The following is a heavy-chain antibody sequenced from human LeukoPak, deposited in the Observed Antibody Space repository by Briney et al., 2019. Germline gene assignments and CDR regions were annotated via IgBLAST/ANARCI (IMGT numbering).Heavy chain of an antibody. V-gene: IGHV4-39*07. Sequence: SETLSLTCTVSGGSISSSSYYWGWIRQPPGKGLEWIGTIYYSGSTYYNPSLKSRVTISVDTSKNQFSLKLSSVTAADTAVYYCAREDYYDSSGYYHLGAFDIWGQGTMVTVSS. D-gene: IGHD3-22*01. J-gene: IGHJ3*02. CDR2: IYYSGST. CDR1: GGSISSSSYY. CDR3: AREDYYDSSGYYHLGAFDI.